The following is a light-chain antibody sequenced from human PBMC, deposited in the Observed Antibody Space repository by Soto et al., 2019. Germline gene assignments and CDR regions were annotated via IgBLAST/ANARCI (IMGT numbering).Light chain of an antibody. Sequence: DIQMTQSPSSLSASAGDRVTITCRASQSISSYVNWYQHKPGNAPKLLIYSASTLHSGVPSRFTGSGSGTQFTLTISSLQPEDFATYYCQQSYINTLTFGGGTKVEV. CDR1: QSISSY. V-gene: IGKV1-39*01. J-gene: IGKJ4*01. CDR2: SAS. CDR3: QQSYINTLT.